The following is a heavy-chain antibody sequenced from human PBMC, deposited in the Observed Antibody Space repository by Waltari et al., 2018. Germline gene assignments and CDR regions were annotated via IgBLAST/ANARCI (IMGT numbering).Heavy chain of an antibody. Sequence: QVQLVQSGAEVKKPGSSVKVSCKASGGTFSSYAISWVRQAPGQGLEWMGGIIPIFGTANYAQKFQGRVTSTTDESTSTAYMELSSLRSEDTAVYYCARDQSGAAAGRYYYYYYGMDVWGQGTTVTVSS. CDR1: GGTFSSYA. CDR2: IIPIFGTA. CDR3: ARDQSGAAAGRYYYYYYGMDV. D-gene: IGHD6-13*01. J-gene: IGHJ6*02. V-gene: IGHV1-69*05.